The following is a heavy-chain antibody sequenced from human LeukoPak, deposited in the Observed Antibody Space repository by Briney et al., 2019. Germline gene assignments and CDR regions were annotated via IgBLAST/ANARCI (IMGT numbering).Heavy chain of an antibody. J-gene: IGHJ3*02. D-gene: IGHD3-3*01. Sequence: SETLSLTCTVSGDSISSYYCNWIRQPAGKGLEYIGRIYSTGSTNYNPSLKSRDTMSVDTSKNHFSLKLSSVTAADTTVYYCATTTSILAFDIWGQGTMVTVSS. CDR3: ATTTSILAFDI. CDR2: IYSTGST. CDR1: GDSISSYY. V-gene: IGHV4-4*07.